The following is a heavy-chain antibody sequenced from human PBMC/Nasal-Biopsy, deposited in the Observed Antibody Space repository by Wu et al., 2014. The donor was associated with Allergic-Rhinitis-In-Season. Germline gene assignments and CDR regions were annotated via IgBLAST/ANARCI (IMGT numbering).Heavy chain of an antibody. V-gene: IGHV4-34*01. CDR1: GGSFSGYY. J-gene: IGHJ4*02. D-gene: IGHD2-15*01. CDR2: ISPSGST. Sequence: TLSLTCAVFGGSFSGYYCAWIRQPQARGSDDIGIISPSGSTTYNPSLKNRVTISLDTSKNQFSLRLNSVTAADTAVYYCATGLGGSDSWGQGTLVTVSS. CDR3: ATGLGGSDS.